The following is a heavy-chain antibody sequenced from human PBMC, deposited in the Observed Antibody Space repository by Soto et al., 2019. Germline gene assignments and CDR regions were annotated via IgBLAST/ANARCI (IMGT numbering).Heavy chain of an antibody. J-gene: IGHJ6*02. Sequence: QVQVVESGGGLVKPGGSLRLSCAASGFTFSDYYMSWIRQAPGKGLEWVSYISSSSSYTNYADSVKGRFTISRDNPKNSLYLQMNSLRAEDTAVYYCARDRGVRATYYGMDVWGQGTTVTVSS. D-gene: IGHD3-10*01. V-gene: IGHV3-11*06. CDR3: ARDRGVRATYYGMDV. CDR1: GFTFSDYY. CDR2: ISSSSSYT.